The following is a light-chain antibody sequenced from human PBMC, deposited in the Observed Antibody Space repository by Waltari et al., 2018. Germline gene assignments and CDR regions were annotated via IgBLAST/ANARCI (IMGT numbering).Light chain of an antibody. Sequence: DIQMTQSPSSLSAFVGDRVTITCRASQSISTHLNWYQQKEGEAPKVLIYAASSLQGGVPSRFSGSGSGTDFTLTITSLQPEDFATYYCQQGYTTPGGFGPGTKVDIK. CDR3: QQGYTTPGG. CDR1: QSISTH. CDR2: AAS. V-gene: IGKV1-39*01. J-gene: IGKJ3*01.